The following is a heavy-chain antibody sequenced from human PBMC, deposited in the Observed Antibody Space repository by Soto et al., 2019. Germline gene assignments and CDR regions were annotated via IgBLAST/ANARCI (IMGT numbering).Heavy chain of an antibody. V-gene: IGHV5-51*01. J-gene: IGHJ6*02. D-gene: IGHD6-13*01. CDR2: IYPGDSDT. CDR1: GYSFTSYW. CDR3: ARHWTAAGPHYYYYYGMDV. Sequence: ELQRISYKVSGYSFTSYWIGWVRQKHGKGLEWMGIIYPGDSDTRYSPSFQGQVTISADKSISTAYLQWSSLKASDTAMYYCARHWTAAGPHYYYYYGMDVWGQGTTVTV.